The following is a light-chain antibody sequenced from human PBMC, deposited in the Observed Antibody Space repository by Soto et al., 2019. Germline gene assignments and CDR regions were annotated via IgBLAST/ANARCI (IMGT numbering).Light chain of an antibody. V-gene: IGLV2-14*01. CDR1: SXDIGGYNY. CDR2: GVT. CDR3: TSYTSSSTYV. Sequence: QSALTQPASVSESPGQSITICCAGTSXDIGGYNYVSWYQQHPDKAPKLMIYGVTNRPSGVSDRFSGSKSGNTASLTISGLQAEDEADYYCTSYTSSSTYVFGTGTKVTVL. J-gene: IGLJ1*01.